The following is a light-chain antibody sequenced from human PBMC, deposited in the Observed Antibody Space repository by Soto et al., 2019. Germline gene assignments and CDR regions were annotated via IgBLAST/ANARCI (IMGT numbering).Light chain of an antibody. CDR2: GAS. CDR3: QQHTT. V-gene: IGKV1-17*03. J-gene: IGKJ1*01. CDR1: QGIANY. Sequence: DIQMTQSPSAMSASVGDRVTITCRASQGIANYLAWFQQKPGTVPKRLIFGASSLQSGVPSRFSGSGSGTEFTLTISSLQPEDVATYHCQQHTTFGQGTKVDIK.